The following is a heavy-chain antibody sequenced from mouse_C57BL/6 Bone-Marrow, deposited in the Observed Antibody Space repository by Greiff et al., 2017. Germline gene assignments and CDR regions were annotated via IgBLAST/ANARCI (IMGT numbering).Heavy chain of an antibody. CDR1: GYAFSSSW. V-gene: IGHV1-82*01. D-gene: IGHD3-2*02. J-gene: IGHJ4*01. Sequence: QVQLKQSGPELVKPGASVKISCKASGYAFSSSWMNWVKQRPGKGLEWIGRIYPGDGDTNYNGKFKGKATLTVNKSSSTAYMELRSLTSEDSAVYYCARGQGAMDYWGQGTSVTVSS. CDR3: ARGQGAMDY. CDR2: IYPGDGDT.